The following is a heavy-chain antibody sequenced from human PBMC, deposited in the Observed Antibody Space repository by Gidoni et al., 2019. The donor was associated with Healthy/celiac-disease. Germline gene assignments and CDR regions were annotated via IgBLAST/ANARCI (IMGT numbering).Heavy chain of an antibody. V-gene: IGHV3-9*01. CDR2: ISWNSGSI. CDR1: GFTFDDYA. D-gene: IGHD3-10*01. Sequence: EVQLVESGGGLVQPGRSLRLSCAASGFTFDDYAMHWVRQAPGKGLEWVSGISWNSGSIGYADSVKGRFTISRDNAKNSLYLQMNSLRAEDTALYYCAKDIGGEGLAYFDYWGQGTLVTVSS. J-gene: IGHJ4*02. CDR3: AKDIGGEGLAYFDY.